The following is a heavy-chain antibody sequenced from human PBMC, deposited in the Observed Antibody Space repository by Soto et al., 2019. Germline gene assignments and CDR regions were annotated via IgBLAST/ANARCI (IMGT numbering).Heavy chain of an antibody. CDR1: GACISRWY. J-gene: IGHJ4*02. D-gene: IGHD5-12*01. V-gene: IGHV4-59*08. CDR2: IYYSGST. CDR3: ARQRGYSGHHWFDY. Sequence: SETRSLACTVSGACISRWYLGWLRQPPGKGLEWIGYIYYSGSTNYNPSLKSRVTISVDTSKNQFSLKLSSVTAADTAGYYCARQRGYSGHHWFDYWGQGTRDTVSS.